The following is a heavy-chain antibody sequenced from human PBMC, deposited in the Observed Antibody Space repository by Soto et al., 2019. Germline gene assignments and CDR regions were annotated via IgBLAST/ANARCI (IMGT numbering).Heavy chain of an antibody. V-gene: IGHV3-23*01. CDR1: GFSFSSYA. D-gene: IGHD1-26*01. J-gene: IGHJ6*02. CDR3: ARDMSGGTYNYYYGMDV. CDR2: ISGSGSPT. Sequence: EVQLLESGGGLGQPGGSLRLSCAASGFSFSSYAMTWVRQAPGKGLEWVPAISGSGSPTYYADSGKGRFTISRDNSKNTLFLQMTSLRADDTAVYYCARDMSGGTYNYYYGMDVWGQGTTVTVSS.